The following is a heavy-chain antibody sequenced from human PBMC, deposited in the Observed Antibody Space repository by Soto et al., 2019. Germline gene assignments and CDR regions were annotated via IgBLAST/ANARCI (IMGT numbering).Heavy chain of an antibody. V-gene: IGHV3-48*03. J-gene: IGHJ6*02. CDR1: GFTFSSYE. D-gene: IGHD4-4*01. Sequence: GGSLRLSCAASGFTFSSYEMNWVRQAPGKGLEWVSYISGSGSTMYYADSVKGRFTMSRDNAKNSLYLQMNSLRAEDTAIYYCARNDYSNYAGYDYYYSGMDVWGQGTTVTVSS. CDR3: ARNDYSNYAGYDYYYSGMDV. CDR2: ISGSGSTM.